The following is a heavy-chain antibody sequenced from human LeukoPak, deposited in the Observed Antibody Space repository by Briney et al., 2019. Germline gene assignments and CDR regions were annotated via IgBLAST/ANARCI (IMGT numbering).Heavy chain of an antibody. Sequence: GASVKVSCKASGGTFSSYANSWVRQAPGQGLEWMGGIIPVFGTANYAQKFQGRVTITADESTSTAYMELSSLRSEDTAVYYCARDRVVGLGIDNAFDIWGHGTMVTVSS. D-gene: IGHD2-15*01. V-gene: IGHV1-69*13. CDR1: GGTFSSYA. J-gene: IGHJ3*02. CDR2: IIPVFGTA. CDR3: ARDRVVGLGIDNAFDI.